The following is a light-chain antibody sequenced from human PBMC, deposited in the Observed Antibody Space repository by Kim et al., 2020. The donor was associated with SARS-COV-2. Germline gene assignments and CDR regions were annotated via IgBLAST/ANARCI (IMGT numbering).Light chain of an antibody. V-gene: IGKV1-9*01. CDR1: QGISSY. CDR3: QQLSSYPLT. J-gene: IGKJ4*01. Sequence: SASVGERVTITCRDSQGISSYLAWYQQKPGKAPKLLIYAASTWQTGVPSRFSGSGSGTEFTLTISSMQPGDFATYSCQQLSSYPLTFGGGTKLEI. CDR2: AAS.